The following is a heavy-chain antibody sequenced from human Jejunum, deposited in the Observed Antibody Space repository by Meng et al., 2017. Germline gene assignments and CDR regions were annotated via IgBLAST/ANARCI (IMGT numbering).Heavy chain of an antibody. CDR3: ARTMTDFYDSSGYSHFDY. CDR1: VGSIYVADYY. V-gene: IGHV4-30-4*01. J-gene: IGHJ4*02. Sequence: QVELQAPGPGLVKPSQTLSLTCTASVGSIYVADYYWSWTRQPPGKCLEWIGDIFYSGTSHYNPSLKSRVFMSVDTSKNQFSLKLISVTAADTAVYYCARTMTDFYDSSGYSHFDYWGQGTLVTVSS. CDR2: IFYSGTS. D-gene: IGHD3-22*01.